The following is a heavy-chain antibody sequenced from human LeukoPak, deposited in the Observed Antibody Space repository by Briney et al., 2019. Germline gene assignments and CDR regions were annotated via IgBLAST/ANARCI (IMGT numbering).Heavy chain of an antibody. D-gene: IGHD6-19*01. Sequence: ASVKVSCKASGYTFTAYYIHWVRLAPGQGLEWMGIINPSGGSTSYAQKFQGRVTMTRDTSTSTVYMELSSLRSEDTAVYYCARDRWDSSGCYSLGYWGQGTLVTVSS. J-gene: IGHJ4*02. CDR1: GYTFTAYY. CDR2: INPSGGST. CDR3: ARDRWDSSGCYSLGY. V-gene: IGHV1-46*01.